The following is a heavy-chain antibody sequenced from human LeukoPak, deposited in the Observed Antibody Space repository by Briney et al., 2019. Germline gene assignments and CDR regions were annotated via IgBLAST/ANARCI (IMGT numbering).Heavy chain of an antibody. D-gene: IGHD2-2*01. V-gene: IGHV3-74*01. Sequence: GGSLRLSCEASGFTFSSNWMHWVRQAPGEGPVWVSRISSDGKNVNYADSVKGRFTISRDNAKSTLYLQMNSLRVEDTAVYFCARSRYAAACQDYWGQGTPATVSS. CDR3: ARSRYAAACQDY. CDR1: GFTFSSNW. J-gene: IGHJ4*02. CDR2: ISSDGKNV.